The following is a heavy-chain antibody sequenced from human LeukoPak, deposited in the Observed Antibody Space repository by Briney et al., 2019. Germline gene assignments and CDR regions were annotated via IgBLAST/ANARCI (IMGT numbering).Heavy chain of an antibody. CDR1: GFTFSNAW. Sequence: GGSLRLSCAASGFTFSNAWMSWVRQAPGKGLEWVGRIKSKTDGGTTDYAAPVKGRFTISRDDSKNTLYLQMNSLKTEDTAVYYCTTCHGYSYGYYFDYWGQGTLVTVSS. D-gene: IGHD5-18*01. CDR3: TTCHGYSYGYYFDY. J-gene: IGHJ4*02. V-gene: IGHV3-15*01. CDR2: IKSKTDGGTT.